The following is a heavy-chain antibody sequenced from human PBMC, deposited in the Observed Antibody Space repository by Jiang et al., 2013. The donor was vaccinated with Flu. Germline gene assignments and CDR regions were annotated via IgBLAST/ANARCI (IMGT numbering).Heavy chain of an antibody. CDR1: GGTFSSYA. D-gene: IGHD5-18*01. J-gene: IGHJ4*02. V-gene: IGHV1-69*04. CDR2: IIPILGIA. Sequence: SGAEVKKPGSSVKVSCKASGGTFSSYAISWVRQAPGQGLEWMGRIIPILGIANYAQKFQGRVTITADKSTSTAYMELSSLRSEDTAVYYCARDKGYVDTAMEDFDYWGQGTLVTVSS. CDR3: ARDKGYVDTAMEDFDY.